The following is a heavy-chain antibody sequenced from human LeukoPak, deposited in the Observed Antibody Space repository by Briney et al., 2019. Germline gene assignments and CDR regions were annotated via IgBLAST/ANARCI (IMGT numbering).Heavy chain of an antibody. CDR1: GYTFTTYA. V-gene: IGHV1-3*01. D-gene: IGHD2-2*01. Sequence: ASVKVSCKTSGYTFTTYAIHWVRQAPGQRLEWMGLINADDGNTRYSQRFQGRVTITRDTSANTAYMELSSLRFEDTALYYCARGIVVQPSANWFDPWGQGTPVTVSS. CDR3: ARGIVVQPSANWFDP. J-gene: IGHJ5*02. CDR2: INADDGNT.